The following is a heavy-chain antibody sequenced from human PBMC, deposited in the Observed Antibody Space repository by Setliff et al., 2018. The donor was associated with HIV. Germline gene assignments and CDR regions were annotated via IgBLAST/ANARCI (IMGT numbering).Heavy chain of an antibody. CDR2: IYYSGST. CDR3: ARLKGYSSGWYFDY. D-gene: IGHD6-19*01. J-gene: IGHJ4*02. Sequence: SETLSLTCTVSGGSISNYYWSWIRQPPGKGLECIGYIYYSGSTNYNPSLKSRVTISVDTSRSQFSLKLSSVTAADTAVYYCARLKGYSSGWYFDYWGQGTLVTVSS. CDR1: GGSISNYY. V-gene: IGHV4-59*01.